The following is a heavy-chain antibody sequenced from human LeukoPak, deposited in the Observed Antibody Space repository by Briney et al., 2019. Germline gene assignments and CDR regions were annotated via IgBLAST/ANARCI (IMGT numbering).Heavy chain of an antibody. J-gene: IGHJ4*02. CDR3: ARFVAAAGTRYFDY. CDR2: VYYSGST. Sequence: SETLSLTCTVSGGSISSSNYYWGWIRQPPGKGLEWIGNVYYSGSTYYNPPLKSRVTISVDTSKNQFSLKLSSVTAADTAVYYCARFVAAAGTRYFDYWGQGTLVTVSS. V-gene: IGHV4-39*01. CDR1: GGSISSSNYY. D-gene: IGHD6-13*01.